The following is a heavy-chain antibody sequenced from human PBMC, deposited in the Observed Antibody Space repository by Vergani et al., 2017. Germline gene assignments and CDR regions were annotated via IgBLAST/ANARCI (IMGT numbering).Heavy chain of an antibody. V-gene: IGHV1-18*04. J-gene: IGHJ5*02. CDR1: GYTFTSYG. Sequence: QVQLVQSGAAVKKPGASVKVSCTASGYTFTSYGISWVRQAPGQGLEWMGWITPFNGNTNYAQKFQDRVTITRDRSMSTAYMELSSLRSEDTAMYYCALAESSTSCINSVCITPETGSWFDPWGQGTLVTVSS. CDR3: ALAESSTSCINSVCITPETGSWFDP. D-gene: IGHD2-2*01. CDR2: ITPFNGNT.